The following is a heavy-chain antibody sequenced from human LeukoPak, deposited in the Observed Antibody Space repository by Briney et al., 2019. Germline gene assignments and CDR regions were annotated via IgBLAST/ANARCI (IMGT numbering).Heavy chain of an antibody. CDR2: IYYSGST. CDR3: AGLLYAGRVDY. J-gene: IGHJ4*02. D-gene: IGHD2-2*02. Sequence: PSETLSLTCTVSGGSISSGDYHWSWIRQPPGKGLEWIGYIYYSGSTYYNPSLKSRVTISVDTSKNQFSLKLSSVTAADTAVYYCAGLLYAGRVDYWGQGTLVTVSS. CDR1: GGSISSGDYH. V-gene: IGHV4-30-4*08.